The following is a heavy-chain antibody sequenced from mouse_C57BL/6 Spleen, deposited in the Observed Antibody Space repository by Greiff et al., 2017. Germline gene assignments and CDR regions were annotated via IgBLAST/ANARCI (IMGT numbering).Heavy chain of an antibody. CDR2: INPNTGGT. D-gene: IGHD2-4*01. CDR1: GYTFTDYY. Sequence: EVQLQQSGPELVKPGASVKISCKASGYTFTDYYMNWVKQSHGKSLEWIGDINPNTGGTSYNQKFKGKATLTVDKSSSPAYMELRSLTSEDSAVYYCARDYDYGGGFAYWGQGTLVTVSA. V-gene: IGHV1-26*01. CDR3: ARDYDYGGGFAY. J-gene: IGHJ3*01.